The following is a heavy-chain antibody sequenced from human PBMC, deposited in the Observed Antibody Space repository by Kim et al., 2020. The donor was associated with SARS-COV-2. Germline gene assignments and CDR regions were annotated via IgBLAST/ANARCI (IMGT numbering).Heavy chain of an antibody. CDR3: ARDKGERYSDY. J-gene: IGHJ4*02. V-gene: IGHV3-33*01. Sequence: GGSLRLSCAASGLPFSASGMHWVRQAPGKGLEWVAMIWSDGSKEYYADSVKGRFTVSGDNSKNTVYLQMNILRAEDTAVYYGARDKGERYSDYWGQGTVVTVSS. CDR1: GLPFSASG. D-gene: IGHD3-16*01. CDR2: IWSDGSKE.